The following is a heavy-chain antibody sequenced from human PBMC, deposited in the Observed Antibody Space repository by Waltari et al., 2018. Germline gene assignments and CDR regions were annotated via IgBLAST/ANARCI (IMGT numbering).Heavy chain of an antibody. CDR2: ISGSGGST. J-gene: IGHJ4*02. Sequence: EVQLLESGGGLVQPGGSLRLSCAASGFTFSSYAMSWVRQAPGKGLGWVSAISGSGGSTYYADSVKGRFTISRDNSKNTLYLQMNSLRAGDTAVYYCAKDRSGSGSYYGDYWGQGTLVTVSS. CDR1: GFTFSSYA. D-gene: IGHD3-10*01. V-gene: IGHV3-23*01. CDR3: AKDRSGSGSYYGDY.